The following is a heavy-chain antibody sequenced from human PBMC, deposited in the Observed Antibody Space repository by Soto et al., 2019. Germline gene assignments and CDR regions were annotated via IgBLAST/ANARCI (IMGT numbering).Heavy chain of an antibody. CDR3: ARYYGSGSYFDY. Sequence: QITLKESGPTLVKPTQTLTLTCTFSGFSLSTSGVGVGWIRQPPGKALEWLALIYWDDDKRYSPSLKSRLTNTKDTSKNQVVLTMTNMNPVDTATYYCARYYGSGSYFDYWGQGTLVTVSS. D-gene: IGHD3-10*01. CDR1: GFSLSTSGVG. CDR2: IYWDDDK. J-gene: IGHJ4*02. V-gene: IGHV2-5*02.